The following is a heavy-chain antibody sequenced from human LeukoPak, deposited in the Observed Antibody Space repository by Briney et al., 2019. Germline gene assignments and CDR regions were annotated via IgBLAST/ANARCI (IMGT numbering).Heavy chain of an antibody. D-gene: IGHD2-21*02. CDR1: GFSFSSHN. CDR2: ITSNNDI. Sequence: GGSLRLSCAASGFSFSSHNMIWVRQAPGKGLEWVSCITSNNDIYYADVVKGRFTISRDNAKNSLYLQMNSPRGEDTAVYYCATYCSGYCYSGLLWGQGTLVTVSS. V-gene: IGHV3-69-1*01. CDR3: ATYCSGYCYSGLL. J-gene: IGHJ4*02.